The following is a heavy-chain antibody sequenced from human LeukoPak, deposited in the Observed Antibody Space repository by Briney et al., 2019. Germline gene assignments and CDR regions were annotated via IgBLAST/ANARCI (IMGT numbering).Heavy chain of an antibody. CDR3: ARAVQGAAEFDY. Sequence: PSETLSLTCTVSGGSISSSSYYWGWIRQPPGKGLEWIGSIYCSGSTYYNPSLKSRVTISVDTSKNQFSLKLSSVTAADTAVYYCARAVQGAAEFDYWGQGTLVTVSS. D-gene: IGHD6-13*01. V-gene: IGHV4-39*07. J-gene: IGHJ4*02. CDR2: IYCSGST. CDR1: GGSISSSSYY.